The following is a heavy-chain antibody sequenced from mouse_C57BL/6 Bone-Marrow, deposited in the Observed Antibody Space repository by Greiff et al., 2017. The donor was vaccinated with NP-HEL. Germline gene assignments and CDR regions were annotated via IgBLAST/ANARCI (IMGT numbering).Heavy chain of an antibody. Sequence: QVQLQQPGAELVKPGASVKMSCKASGYTFTSYWITWVKQRPGQGLEWIGDIYPGSGSTNYNEKFKSKATLTVDTAYSTAYMQLSSLTSEDSAVYYCARPPYYYGSSYEWYFDVWGTGTTVTVSS. J-gene: IGHJ1*03. V-gene: IGHV1-55*01. CDR3: ARPPYYYGSSYEWYFDV. D-gene: IGHD1-1*01. CDR1: GYTFTSYW. CDR2: IYPGSGST.